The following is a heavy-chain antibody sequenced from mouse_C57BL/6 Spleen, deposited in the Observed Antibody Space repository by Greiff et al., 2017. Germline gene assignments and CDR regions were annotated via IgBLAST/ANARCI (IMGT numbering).Heavy chain of an antibody. J-gene: IGHJ3*01. V-gene: IGHV14-4*01. CDR3: TTETAQVAY. D-gene: IGHD3-2*02. CDR1: GFNIKDDY. Sequence: EVMLVESGAELVRPGASVKLSCTASGFNIKDDYMHWVKQRPEQGLEWIGWIDPENGDTEYASKFQGKATITADTSSNTAYLQLSSLTSEDTAVYYCTTETAQVAYWGQGTLVTVSA. CDR2: IDPENGDT.